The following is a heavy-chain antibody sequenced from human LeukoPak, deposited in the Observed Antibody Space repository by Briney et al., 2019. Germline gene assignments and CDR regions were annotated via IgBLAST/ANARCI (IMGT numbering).Heavy chain of an antibody. D-gene: IGHD6-19*01. V-gene: IGHV1-46*01. CDR2: INPSGGST. Sequence: ASVKVSCKASGYTFTSYYIHWVRQAPGQGLEWMGIINPSGGSTSYAQKFQGRVTMTRDTSTSTAYMELSSLRSEDTAVYYCARRIAVAGQLGPRYFDSWGRGTLVTVSS. CDR1: GYTFTSYY. J-gene: IGHJ4*02. CDR3: ARRIAVAGQLGPRYFDS.